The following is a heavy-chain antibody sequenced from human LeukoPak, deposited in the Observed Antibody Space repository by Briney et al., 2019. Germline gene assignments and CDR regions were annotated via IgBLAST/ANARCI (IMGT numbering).Heavy chain of an antibody. D-gene: IGHD4-23*01. V-gene: IGHV3-72*01. J-gene: IGHJ3*02. Sequence: GGSLRLSCAASGFTFSDQYMDRVRQTPGKGLEWVGRIRTRINSSTTEYAASVKGRFTISRDDSKNSMYLHMNSLKTEDTAVYHCSRDGGEGGNSAFDIWGQGTMVTVSS. CDR3: SRDGGEGGNSAFDI. CDR2: IRTRINSSTT. CDR1: GFTFSDQY.